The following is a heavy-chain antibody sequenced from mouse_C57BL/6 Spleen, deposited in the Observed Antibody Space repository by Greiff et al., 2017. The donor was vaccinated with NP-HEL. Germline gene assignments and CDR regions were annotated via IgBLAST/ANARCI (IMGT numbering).Heavy chain of an antibody. CDR2: IYPGDGDT. Sequence: VQLQQSGAELVKPGASVKISRKASGYAFSSYWMNWVKQRPGKGLEWIGQIYPGDGDTNYNGKFKGKATLTADKSSSTAYMQLSSLTSEDSAVYFCARAYGSSYDFDYWGQGTTLTVSS. V-gene: IGHV1-80*01. J-gene: IGHJ2*01. CDR3: ARAYGSSYDFDY. D-gene: IGHD1-1*01. CDR1: GYAFSSYW.